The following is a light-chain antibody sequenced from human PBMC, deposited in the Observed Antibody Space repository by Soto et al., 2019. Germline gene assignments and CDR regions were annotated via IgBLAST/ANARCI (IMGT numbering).Light chain of an antibody. CDR1: SSDVGGYNY. CDR2: DVS. Sequence: QSALTQPASVSGSRGQSITISCTGTSSDVGGYNYVSWYQHHPGKAPKLMIYDVSNRPSGVSNRFSGSKSGNTASLTISGLQPEDEADYYCCSYTTSNTRQIVFGTGTKLTVL. J-gene: IGLJ1*01. V-gene: IGLV2-14*03. CDR3: CSYTTSNTRQIV.